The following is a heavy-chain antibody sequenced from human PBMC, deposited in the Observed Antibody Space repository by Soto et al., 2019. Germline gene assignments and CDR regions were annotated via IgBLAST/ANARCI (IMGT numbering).Heavy chain of an antibody. Sequence: SVKVSCKASGYTFTSYGISWVRQAPGQGLEWMGGIIPNNGKTNYAQKFQGRVTITADESTSTAYMELSSLRSEDTAVYYCARTAIEYYDILTGYFSWGQGTLVTVSS. D-gene: IGHD3-9*01. CDR3: ARTAIEYYDILTGYFS. J-gene: IGHJ5*02. CDR1: GYTFTSYG. V-gene: IGHV1-69*13. CDR2: IIPNNGKT.